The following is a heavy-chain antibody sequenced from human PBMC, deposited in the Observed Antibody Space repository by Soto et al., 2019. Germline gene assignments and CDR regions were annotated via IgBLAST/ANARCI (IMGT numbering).Heavy chain of an antibody. J-gene: IGHJ6*02. D-gene: IGHD3-16*01. CDR2: INPNSGGT. CDR3: ARSAFDYYYYGMDV. Sequence: GASVKVSCKASGYTFTGYYMHWVRQAPGQGLEWMGWINPNSGGTNYAQKFQGWVTMTRDTSISTAYMELSRLRSDDTAVYYCARSAFDYYYYGMDVWGQGTTVTVSS. CDR1: GYTFTGYY. V-gene: IGHV1-2*04.